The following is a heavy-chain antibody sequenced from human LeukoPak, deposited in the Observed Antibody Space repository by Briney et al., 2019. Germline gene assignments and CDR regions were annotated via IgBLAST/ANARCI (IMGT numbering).Heavy chain of an antibody. Sequence: GSLRLSCAASGFTFSYYYMSGVRQAPGKGLEWIGSIYYSGSTYYNPSLKSRVTISVDTSKNQFSLKLSSVTAADTAVYYCARVPRYYYYYMDVWGKGTTVTVSS. J-gene: IGHJ6*03. CDR1: GFTFSYYY. CDR3: ARVPRYYYYYMDV. CDR2: IYYSGST. V-gene: IGHV4-59*05.